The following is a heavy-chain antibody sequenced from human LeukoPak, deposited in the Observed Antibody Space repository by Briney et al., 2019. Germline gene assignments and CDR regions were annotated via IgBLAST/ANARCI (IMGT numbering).Heavy chain of an antibody. J-gene: IGHJ4*03. CDR3: ARGPTISEAGYFDY. V-gene: IGHV4-34*01. D-gene: IGHD2-15*01. Sequence: PSETLSLTCAVYGGSFSAYYWSWIRQSPRKGLQWIAEVNHRGDTNYNPSVKGRVTISVDTSKNQFSLKVTSLTAADTAVYYCARGPTISEAGYFDYWGQGTLVTVSS. CDR1: GGSFSAYY. CDR2: VNHRGDT.